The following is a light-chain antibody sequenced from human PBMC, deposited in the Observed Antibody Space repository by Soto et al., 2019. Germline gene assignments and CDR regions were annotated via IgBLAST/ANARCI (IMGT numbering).Light chain of an antibody. Sequence: QSALTQPASVSGSPGQSITISCTGTSNDVGGYNYVSWYQQHPGKALKLLIYGVSDRPSGVSNRFSGSKSGNAASLTISGLQAEDEGDYYCSSYTSSYTWVFGGGTKLTVL. CDR2: GVS. CDR1: SNDVGGYNY. V-gene: IGLV2-14*03. J-gene: IGLJ3*02. CDR3: SSYTSSYTWV.